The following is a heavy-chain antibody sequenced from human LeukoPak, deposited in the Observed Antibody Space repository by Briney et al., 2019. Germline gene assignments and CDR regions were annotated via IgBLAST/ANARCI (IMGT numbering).Heavy chain of an antibody. J-gene: IGHJ4*02. CDR2: ISYDGSNK. CDR1: GFTFNTYG. V-gene: IGHV3-30*18. D-gene: IGHD3-3*01. CDR3: AKEIRWRFDY. Sequence: GGSLRLSCAAPGFTFNTYGMHWGRQAPRKGLEWVAVISYDGSNKYYVDSVKGRFTISRDNSKNTLYLPMKSLRAEDTAVYYCAKEIRWRFDYWGQGTLVTVSS.